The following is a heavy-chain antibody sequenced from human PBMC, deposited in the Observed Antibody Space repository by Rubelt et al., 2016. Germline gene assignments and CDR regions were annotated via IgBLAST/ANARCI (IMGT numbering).Heavy chain of an antibody. CDR2: IYYSGST. D-gene: IGHD1-26*01. J-gene: IGHJ1*01. Sequence: QVQLQESGPGLVKPSETLSLTCTVSGGSISSYYWSWIRQPPGKGLEWIGYIYYSGSTNYNPSLKSQVTISVDTCKNQFSLKLSSVTAADTAVYYCARQVGATMAYFQHWGQGTLVTVSS. CDR1: GGSISSYY. CDR3: ARQVGATMAYFQH. V-gene: IGHV4-59*01.